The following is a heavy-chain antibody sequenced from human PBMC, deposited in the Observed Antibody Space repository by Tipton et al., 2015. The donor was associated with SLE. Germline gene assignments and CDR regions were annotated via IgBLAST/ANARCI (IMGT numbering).Heavy chain of an antibody. CDR1: GFTFSSYD. D-gene: IGHD3-22*01. CDR3: ARDHLEYYYDSSGGWYFDL. J-gene: IGHJ2*01. V-gene: IGHV3-13*01. Sequence: SLRLSCAASGFTFSSYDMHWVRQATGKGLEWVSAIGTAGDTYYPGSVKGRFTISRDNSKNTLYLQMNSLRAEDTAVYYCARDHLEYYYDSSGGWYFDLWGRGTLVTVSS. CDR2: IGTAGDT.